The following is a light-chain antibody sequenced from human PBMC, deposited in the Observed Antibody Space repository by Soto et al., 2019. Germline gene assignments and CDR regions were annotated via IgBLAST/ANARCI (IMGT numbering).Light chain of an antibody. CDR1: QSVNNN. V-gene: IGKV3-11*01. CDR3: QQCSNWPLT. J-gene: IGKJ4*01. Sequence: ETLMTQSPATLSVSPGERATLSCRASQSVNNNLAWYQQKPGQAPRLLIYDASNRATGIPARFSGSGSGTDFTLTVSNLESEDFAVYYCQQCSNWPLTFGGGTKVDIK. CDR2: DAS.